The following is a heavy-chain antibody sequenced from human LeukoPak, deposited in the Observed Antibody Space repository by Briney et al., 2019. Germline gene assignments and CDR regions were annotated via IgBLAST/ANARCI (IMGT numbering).Heavy chain of an antibody. J-gene: IGHJ3*02. D-gene: IGHD6-13*01. CDR3: AKHSSSWYNDAFDK. Sequence: GGSLRLSCAASGFTFISHAMSWVRQAPGKGLEWVSGISGSGCSTHYTVSVRGRFTISRDNSKNTLNLQMTSLRAEDTAVYYCAKHSSSWYNDAFDKWGQGTMVTVSS. CDR1: GFTFISHA. CDR2: ISGSGCST. V-gene: IGHV3-23*01.